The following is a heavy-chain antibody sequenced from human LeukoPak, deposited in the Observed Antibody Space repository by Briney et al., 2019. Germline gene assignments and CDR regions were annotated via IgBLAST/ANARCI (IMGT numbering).Heavy chain of an antibody. D-gene: IGHD3-9*01. CDR3: AKDRGLRYFDWLLTI. CDR2: ISGSGGST. V-gene: IGHV3-23*01. Sequence: GGSLRLSCAASGFTFSNAWMSWVRQAPGKGLEWVSAISGSGGSTYYADSVKGRFTISRDNSKNTLYLQMNSLRAEDTAVYYCAKDRGLRYFDWLLTIWGQGTLVTVSS. CDR1: GFTFSNAW. J-gene: IGHJ4*02.